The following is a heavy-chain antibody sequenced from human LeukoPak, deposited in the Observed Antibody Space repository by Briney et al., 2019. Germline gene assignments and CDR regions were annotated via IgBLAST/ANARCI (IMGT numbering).Heavy chain of an antibody. D-gene: IGHD1-14*01. V-gene: IGHV4-38-2*02. Sequence: SETLSLTCTVSGYSISSGYYWGWIRQPPRKGLEWIGSIYHGGSTYYNPSLKSRVTISVDTSKNQFSLKLSSVTAADTAVYFCARDSWPEVVRFDYWGQGTLVTVSS. CDR1: GYSISSGYY. CDR3: ARDSWPEVVRFDY. J-gene: IGHJ4*02. CDR2: IYHGGST.